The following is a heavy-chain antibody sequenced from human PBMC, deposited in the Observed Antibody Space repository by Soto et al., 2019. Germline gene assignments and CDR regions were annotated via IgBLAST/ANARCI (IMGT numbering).Heavy chain of an antibody. CDR2: IHYNGNT. D-gene: IGHD2-2*03. V-gene: IGHV4-59*01. Sequence: PSETQSLTCTVSGDSIRSYSWSWIRQPPGKGLEWIGNIHYNGNTKYSPSLKSRVTMSVDTSKNHFSLKLISVTTADTAVYFCAREGNLGRWIQPLDSWGQGTLVTVSS. J-gene: IGHJ4*02. CDR1: GDSIRSYS. CDR3: AREGNLGRWIQPLDS.